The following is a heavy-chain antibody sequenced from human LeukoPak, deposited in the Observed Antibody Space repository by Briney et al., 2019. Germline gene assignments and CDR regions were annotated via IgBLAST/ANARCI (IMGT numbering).Heavy chain of an antibody. CDR3: RIGHYSDY. Sequence: GGSLRLSCAASGFIFSDYWMNWVRQAPGKGLEWVANIKGDGSETYYVDSVKGRFTISRDNAKNSLYLQMNSLGVEDTAVYYCRIGHYSDYWGQGTLVTVSS. V-gene: IGHV3-7*01. CDR2: IKGDGSET. CDR1: GFIFSDYW. D-gene: IGHD3-10*01. J-gene: IGHJ4*02.